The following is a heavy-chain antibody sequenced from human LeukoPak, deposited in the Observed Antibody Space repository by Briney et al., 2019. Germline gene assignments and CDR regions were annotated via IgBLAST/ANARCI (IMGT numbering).Heavy chain of an antibody. CDR1: GGSISSGDYY. CDR3: ARALIVVVPAASNWFDP. V-gene: IGHV4-30-4*08. J-gene: IGHJ5*02. CDR2: IYYSGST. Sequence: SQTLSLTCTVSGGSISSGDYYWSWIRQPPGKGLEWIGYIYYSGSTYYNPSLKSRVTISVDTSKNQFSLKLSSVTAADTAVYYCARALIVVVPAASNWFDPWGQGTLVTVSS. D-gene: IGHD2-2*01.